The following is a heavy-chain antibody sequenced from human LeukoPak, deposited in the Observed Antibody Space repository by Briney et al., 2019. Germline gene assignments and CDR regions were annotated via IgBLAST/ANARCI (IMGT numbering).Heavy chain of an antibody. CDR2: IKSRTDGGTT. J-gene: IGHJ3*01. V-gene: IGHV3-15*07. Sequence: PSETLSLTCAVYGESLSKYYWTWVRQAPGKGLEWVGHIKSRTDGGTTDCAAPLKGRFTISRDDSQNTLYLQMNSLKIEDTAVYYCTTWDGVNWGQGTMVTVSS. CDR1: GESLSKYY. D-gene: IGHD1-26*01. CDR3: TTWDGVN.